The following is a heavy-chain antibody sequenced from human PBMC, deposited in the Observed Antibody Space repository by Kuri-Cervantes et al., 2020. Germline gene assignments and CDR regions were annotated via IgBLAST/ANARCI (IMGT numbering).Heavy chain of an antibody. CDR3: ARHRDTSSWDAFDI. J-gene: IGHJ3*02. Sequence: KVSCKGSGYSFTTYWIGWVRQMPGKGLEWMGIIYPADSDTRYSPSFQGQVTISADKSISTAYLQWSSLKASDTAMYYCARHRDTSSWDAFDIWGQGTMVTVSS. CDR1: GYSFTTYW. V-gene: IGHV5-51*01. CDR2: IYPADSDT. D-gene: IGHD6-13*01.